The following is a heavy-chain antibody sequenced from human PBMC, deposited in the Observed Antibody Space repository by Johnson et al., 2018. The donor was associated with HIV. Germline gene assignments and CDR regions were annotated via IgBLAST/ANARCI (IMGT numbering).Heavy chain of an antibody. CDR3: ARGIAVSNWVDI. J-gene: IGHJ3*02. Sequence: QMQLVESGGGVVQPGGSLRLSCAASAFTFSSYAIHWVRQAPGKGLEWVSRINSDGSTTSYADSAKGRFTISRDNSKNTLYLQMNSLRAEDTAVYYCARGIAVSNWVDIWGQGTMVTVSS. V-gene: IGHV3-NL1*01. CDR1: AFTFSSYA. CDR2: INSDGSTT. D-gene: IGHD6-19*01.